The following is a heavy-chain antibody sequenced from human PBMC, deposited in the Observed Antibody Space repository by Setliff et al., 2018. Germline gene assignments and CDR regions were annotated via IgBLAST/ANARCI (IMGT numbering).Heavy chain of an antibody. J-gene: IGHJ6*03. Sequence: GASVKVSCKASGYTFTGYYMHWVRQAPGQGLEWMGWINPNSGGTNYAQKFQGRVTMTRDTSISTAYMELSRLRSDDTAVHYCARDLIAAAGLYYYYYYMDVWGKGTTVTVSS. V-gene: IGHV1-2*02. CDR1: GYTFTGYY. CDR2: INPNSGGT. D-gene: IGHD6-13*01. CDR3: ARDLIAAAGLYYYYYYMDV.